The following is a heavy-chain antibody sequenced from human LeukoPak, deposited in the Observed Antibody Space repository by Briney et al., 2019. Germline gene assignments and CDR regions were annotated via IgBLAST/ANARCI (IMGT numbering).Heavy chain of an antibody. CDR3: ARDGPVVGTL. D-gene: IGHD6-19*01. Sequence: GGSLRLSCAGSGLTINTHWMSWVRQAPGKGLEWVAHIKEDGSEKYYVDSVKGRFTISRDNARNSLYLQMNDLRAEDTAVYYCARDGPVVGTLWGQGTLVTVSS. V-gene: IGHV3-7*01. CDR2: IKEDGSEK. J-gene: IGHJ4*02. CDR1: GLTINTHW.